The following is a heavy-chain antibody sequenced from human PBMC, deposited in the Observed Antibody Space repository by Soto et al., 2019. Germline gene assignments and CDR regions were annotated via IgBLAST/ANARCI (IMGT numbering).Heavy chain of an antibody. Sequence: QVPLEQSGAEVKKPGASVKVSCKASGYTFSTYDINWVRQATGQGLEWMGWMNPNSGNAGYAQKFQGRVAMTRDTSTSTAYMELSSLTSEDTAVYYCARGWGRWPHEKPGDYWGQGTLVTVSS. J-gene: IGHJ4*02. D-gene: IGHD3-16*01. CDR3: ARGWGRWPHEKPGDY. CDR1: GYTFSTYD. V-gene: IGHV1-8*01. CDR2: MNPNSGNA.